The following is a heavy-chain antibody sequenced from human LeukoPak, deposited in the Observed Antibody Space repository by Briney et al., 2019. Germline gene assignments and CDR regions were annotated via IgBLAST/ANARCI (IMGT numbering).Heavy chain of an antibody. CDR1: GYTLTELS. V-gene: IGHV1-24*01. CDR2: FDPEDGET. D-gene: IGHD3-10*01. J-gene: IGHJ5*02. Sequence: ASVKVSSKVSGYTLTELSMHWVRQAPGKGLEWMGGFDPEDGETIYAQKFQGRVTMTEDTSTDTAYMELSSLRSEDTAVYYCATARPYGSGSYSPWGWFDPWGQGTLVTVSS. CDR3: ATARPYGSGSYSPWGWFDP.